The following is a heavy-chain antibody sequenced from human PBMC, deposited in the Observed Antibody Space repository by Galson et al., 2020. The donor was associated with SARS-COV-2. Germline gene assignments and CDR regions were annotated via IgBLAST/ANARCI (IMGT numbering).Heavy chain of an antibody. CDR1: GITVSRNH. Sequence: GESLKISCATSGITVSRNHMSWVRQAPGKGLEWVSVVFSGGSTYYADSVKGRFTVSRDNSENTLSLLMNSLRGEDTAIYYCARGYHAYDYAMDVWGQGTTVTVSS. D-gene: IGHD3-16*01. V-gene: IGHV3-66*01. CDR2: VFSGGST. J-gene: IGHJ6*02. CDR3: ARGYHAYDYAMDV.